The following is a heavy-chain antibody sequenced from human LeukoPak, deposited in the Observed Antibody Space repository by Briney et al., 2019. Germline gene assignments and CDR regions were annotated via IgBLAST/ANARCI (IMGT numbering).Heavy chain of an antibody. CDR3: VRHDYGLWITDL. Sequence: SETLSLTCTVSGGSISSYYWSWIRQPPGKGLEWIGYIYYSGSTNYNPSLKSRVTVSVDTSKNQFSLNLSSVTATDTAVYYCVRHDYGLWITDLWGQGTLVTVSS. J-gene: IGHJ5*02. CDR1: GGSISSYY. CDR2: IYYSGST. D-gene: IGHD3/OR15-3a*01. V-gene: IGHV4-59*08.